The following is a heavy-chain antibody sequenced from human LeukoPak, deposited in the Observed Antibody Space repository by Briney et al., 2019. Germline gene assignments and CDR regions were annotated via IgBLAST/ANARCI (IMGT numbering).Heavy chain of an antibody. V-gene: IGHV4-34*01. CDR3: ASEHGSSPGGIDP. Sequence: SETLSLTCGVYGGSLSGYYWSWIRQPPGKGLEWIGEITHRGSTTYNPSLKSRITLSADTSKNQFSLKLSSVTAADTAVYYCASEHGSSPGGIDPWGQGILVTVSS. D-gene: IGHD6-6*01. CDR2: ITHRGST. J-gene: IGHJ5*02. CDR1: GGSLSGYY.